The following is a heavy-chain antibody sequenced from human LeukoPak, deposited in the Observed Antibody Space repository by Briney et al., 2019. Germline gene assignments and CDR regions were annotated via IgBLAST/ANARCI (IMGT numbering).Heavy chain of an antibody. CDR3: ARDPKRLIVVVTAIDY. D-gene: IGHD2-21*02. J-gene: IGHJ4*02. CDR2: ISYDGSNK. V-gene: IGHV3-30*03. Sequence: GRSLRLSCAVSGLTFSSFGMHWVRQAPGKGLEWVAVISYDGSNKYYADSVKGRFTISRDNSKNTLYLQMNSLRAEDTAVYYCARDPKRLIVVVTAIDYWGQGTLVTVSS. CDR1: GLTFSSFG.